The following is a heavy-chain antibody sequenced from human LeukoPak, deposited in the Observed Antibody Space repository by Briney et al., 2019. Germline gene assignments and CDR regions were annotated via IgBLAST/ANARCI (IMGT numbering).Heavy chain of an antibody. CDR3: AREGGYFGSGSPPLDY. J-gene: IGHJ4*02. V-gene: IGHV4-34*01. CDR2: INHSGIT. Sequence: PSETLSLTCAVYGGSFSDYYWTWIRQAPGKGLEWIGEINHSGITNYNPSLKSRVTISVDTSKNQFSLKLSSVTAADTAVYYCAREGGYFGSGSPPLDYWGQGTLVTVSS. D-gene: IGHD3-10*01. CDR1: GGSFSDYY.